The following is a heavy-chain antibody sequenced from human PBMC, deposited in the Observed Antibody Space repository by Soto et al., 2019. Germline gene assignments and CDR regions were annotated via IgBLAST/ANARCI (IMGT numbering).Heavy chain of an antibody. CDR3: AKALYDSSGYYYANYFDY. V-gene: IGHV3-23*01. CDR1: GFTFSSYA. J-gene: IGHJ4*02. CDR2: ISGSGGST. D-gene: IGHD3-22*01. Sequence: PGGSLRLSCAASGFTFSSYAMSWVRQAPGKGLEWVSAISGSGGSTYYADSVKGRFTISRDNSKNTLYLQMNSLRAEDTAVYYCAKALYDSSGYYYANYFDYWGQGTLVTVSS.